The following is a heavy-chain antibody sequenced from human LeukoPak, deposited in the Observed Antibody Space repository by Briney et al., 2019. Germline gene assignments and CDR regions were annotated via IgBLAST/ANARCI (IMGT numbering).Heavy chain of an antibody. CDR1: GGSISIGSYY. CDR3: ARGDFWSGYLDY. Sequence: SQTLSLTCTVSGGSISIGSYYWSWIRQPAGKGLEWIGRIYTSGSTNYNPSLTSRVTISVDTSKNQFSLKLSSVTAADTAVYYCARGDFWSGYLDYWGQGTLVTVSS. D-gene: IGHD3-3*01. V-gene: IGHV4-61*02. CDR2: IYTSGST. J-gene: IGHJ4*02.